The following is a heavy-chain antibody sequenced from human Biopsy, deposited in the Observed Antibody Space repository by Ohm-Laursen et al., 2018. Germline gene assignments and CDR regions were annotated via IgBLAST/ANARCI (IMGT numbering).Heavy chain of an antibody. CDR1: GATSSDYY. CDR2: NDRSGNT. CDR3: GNEIYGRDY. V-gene: IGHV4-34*08. Sequence: TLSLTCVVYGATSSDYYWSWIRQPPGKGLEWLGQNDRSGNTNYNPSLKGRLTISANTSKNQFSLKLTSVTAADTAVYFCGNEIYGRDYWGQGALVTVSS. J-gene: IGHJ4*02. D-gene: IGHD4-17*01.